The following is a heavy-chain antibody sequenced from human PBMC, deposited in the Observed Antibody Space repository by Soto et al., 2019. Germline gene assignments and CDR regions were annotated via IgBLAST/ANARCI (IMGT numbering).Heavy chain of an antibody. Sequence: ASVKVSCKASGYTFTSYAMNWVLQAPGQGLEWMGWINTNTGNPTYAQGFTGRFVFSLDTSVSTAYLQICSLKAEDTAVYYCAILPHTRYSYGQGSYYYYGMDVWGQGTTVTVSS. D-gene: IGHD5-18*01. CDR2: INTNTGNP. CDR3: AILPHTRYSYGQGSYYYYGMDV. V-gene: IGHV7-4-1*01. J-gene: IGHJ6*02. CDR1: GYTFTSYA.